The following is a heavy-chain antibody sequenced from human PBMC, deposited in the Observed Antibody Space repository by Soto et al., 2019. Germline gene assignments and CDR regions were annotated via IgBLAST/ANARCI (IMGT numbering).Heavy chain of an antibody. CDR1: GFTFRSYA. CDR2: ISGSAGT. CDR3: AKQKDYNFNWGIDRYMSNP. J-gene: IGHJ5*02. Sequence: GGSLRLSCAASGFTFRSYAMTWVRQAPGRRLEWVSAISGSAGTFYATSGKGSVTSSRDKSRRTVYLQMHSLRDADSDIYYCAKQKDYNFNWGIDRYMSNPWGPGTLVPVSA. V-gene: IGHV3-23*01. D-gene: IGHD3-16*02.